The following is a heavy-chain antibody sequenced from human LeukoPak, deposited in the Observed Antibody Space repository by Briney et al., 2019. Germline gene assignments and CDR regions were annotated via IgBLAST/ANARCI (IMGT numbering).Heavy chain of an antibody. CDR1: GFTFITYW. Sequence: GGSLRLSCAASGFTFITYWMTWVRQAPGKGPEWVANIKEDGSATYYVDSVKGRFTISRDNAKKSLYLQMNSLRAEDTAVYYCARDSPGYLAYDSWGQGTLVTVSS. CDR3: ARDSPGYLAYDS. J-gene: IGHJ4*02. V-gene: IGHV3-7*04. CDR2: IKEDGSAT. D-gene: IGHD1-1*01.